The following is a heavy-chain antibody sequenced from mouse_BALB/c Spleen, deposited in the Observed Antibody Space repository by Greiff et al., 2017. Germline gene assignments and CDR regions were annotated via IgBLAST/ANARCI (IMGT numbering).Heavy chain of an antibody. V-gene: IGHV1S41*01. D-gene: IGHD2-14*01. Sequence: DLVKPGASVKLSCKASGYTFTSYWINWIKQRPGQGLEWIGRIAPGSGSTYYNEMFKGKATLTVDTSSSTAYIQLSSLSSEDSAVYFCAREDRYDVGWFAYWGQGTLVTVSA. CDR2: IAPGSGST. J-gene: IGHJ3*01. CDR1: GYTFTSYW. CDR3: AREDRYDVGWFAY.